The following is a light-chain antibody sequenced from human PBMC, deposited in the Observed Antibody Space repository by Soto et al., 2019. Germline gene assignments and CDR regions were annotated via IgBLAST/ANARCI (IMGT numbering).Light chain of an antibody. CDR2: QDS. J-gene: IGLJ3*02. CDR1: KLGDKY. V-gene: IGLV3-1*01. CDR3: RAGKTSTPWF. Sequence: SYELTQPPSVSVSPGQTASITCSGDKLGDKYACWYQQKPGQSPVLVIYQDSKRPSGIPERFSGSNSGNTATLTISGTQAMEGVDYYCRAGKTSTPWFLGGGTKLPAL.